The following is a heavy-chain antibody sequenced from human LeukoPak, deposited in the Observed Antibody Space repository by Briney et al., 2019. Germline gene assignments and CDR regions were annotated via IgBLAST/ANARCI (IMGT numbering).Heavy chain of an antibody. V-gene: IGHV1-2*02. CDR2: IDANNGDT. Sequence: ASVNITCKASGYTFRGNYIHWLRQAPGQGLELKGLIDANNGDTKSAQKFQGRVTMSRDTSISTAYMDLSSLSPDDAAVYYCARDPSTVTLYFFDYWGQGTLVTVSS. CDR3: ARDPSTVTLYFFDY. CDR1: GYTFRGNY. D-gene: IGHD4-11*01. J-gene: IGHJ4*02.